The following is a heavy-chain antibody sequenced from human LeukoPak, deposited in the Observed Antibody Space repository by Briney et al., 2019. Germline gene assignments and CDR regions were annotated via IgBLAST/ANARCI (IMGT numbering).Heavy chain of an antibody. CDR1: GGSISAYY. CDR2: MYRSGST. D-gene: IGHD3-10*01. V-gene: IGHV4-59*08. CDR3: ARHSHYYGSGRFYRDYFDY. Sequence: SETLSLTCTVSGGSISAYYWSWIRQPPGKGLEWIGYMYRSGSTNTNPSLKSRVTISVDASENQFSLKLSSVTAADTAVYYCARHSHYYGSGRFYRDYFDYWGQGTLVTVSS. J-gene: IGHJ4*02.